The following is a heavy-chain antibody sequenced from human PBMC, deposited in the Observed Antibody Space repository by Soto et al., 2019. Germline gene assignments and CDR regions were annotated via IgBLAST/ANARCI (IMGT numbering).Heavy chain of an antibody. V-gene: IGHV1-18*01. Sequence: ASVKVCCKASGYTFTSYGISWVRQAPGQGLEWMGWISAYNGNTNYAQKLQGRVTMTTDTSTSTAYMELRSLRSDDTAVYYCASCQGGADPVLTFLAFDIWGQGTMVTVSS. J-gene: IGHJ3*02. CDR1: GYTFTSYG. D-gene: IGHD2-21*02. CDR3: ASCQGGADPVLTFLAFDI. CDR2: ISAYNGNT.